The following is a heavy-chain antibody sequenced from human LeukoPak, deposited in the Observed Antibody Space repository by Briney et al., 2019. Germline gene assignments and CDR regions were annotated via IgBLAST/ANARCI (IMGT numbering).Heavy chain of an antibody. CDR1: GGTFSSYA. V-gene: IGHV1-8*02. CDR3: ARGHRLLDY. CDR2: MNPNSGNT. Sequence: ASVKVSCKASGGTFSSYAISWVRQAPGQGLEWMGWMNPNSGNTGYAQKFQGRVTMTRNTSISTAYMELSSLRSEDTAVYYCARGHRLLDYWGQGTLVTVSS. D-gene: IGHD6-25*01. J-gene: IGHJ4*02.